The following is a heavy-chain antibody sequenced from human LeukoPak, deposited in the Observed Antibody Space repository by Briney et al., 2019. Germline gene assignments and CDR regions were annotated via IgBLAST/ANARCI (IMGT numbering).Heavy chain of an antibody. CDR2: IKNKYNNYAT. V-gene: IGHV3-73*01. J-gene: IGHJ3*02. Sequence: GGSLRLSCAASGFIFSDSAVHWVRQVSGKGLEWVGRIKNKYNNYATAYAASVKGRSTISRDDSKNVAYLQMNSLKMEDTAKYYCTRLRGTYFGFDIWGQGTRVTVSS. CDR1: GFIFSDSA. D-gene: IGHD1-26*01. CDR3: TRLRGTYFGFDI.